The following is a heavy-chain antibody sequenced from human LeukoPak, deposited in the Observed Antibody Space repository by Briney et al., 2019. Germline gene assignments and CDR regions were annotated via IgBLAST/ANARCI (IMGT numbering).Heavy chain of an antibody. V-gene: IGHV3-7*01. CDR1: GFTFSSYW. Sequence: GGSLRLSCAASGFTFSSYWMSWVRQAPGKGLEWVANIKQDGSEKYYVDSVKGRFTISRDNAKNSLYLQMNSLRAEDTAVYYCAREAARPFYYFDYWGQGTLVTVSS. CDR3: AREAARPFYYFDY. D-gene: IGHD6-6*01. CDR2: IKQDGSEK. J-gene: IGHJ4*02.